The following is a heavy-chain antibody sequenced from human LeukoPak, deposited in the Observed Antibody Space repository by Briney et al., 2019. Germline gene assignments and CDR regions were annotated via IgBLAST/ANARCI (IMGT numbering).Heavy chain of an antibody. CDR1: GGSFSGYY. D-gene: IGHD3-10*01. CDR2: INHSGST. CDR3: ARRRWWGSYYYGSASLNDYFDY. V-gene: IGHV4-34*01. J-gene: IGHJ4*02. Sequence: PSETLSLTCAVYGGSFSGYYWSWIRQPPGKGLEWIGEINHSGSTNYNPSLKSRVTISVDTSKNQFSLKLSSVTAADTAVYYCARRRWWGSYYYGSASLNDYFDYWGQGTLVTVSS.